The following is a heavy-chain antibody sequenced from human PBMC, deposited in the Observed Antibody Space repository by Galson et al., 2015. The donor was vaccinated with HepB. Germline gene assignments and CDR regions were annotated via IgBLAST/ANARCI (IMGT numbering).Heavy chain of an antibody. CDR1: GGTFSSYA. V-gene: IGHV1-69*04. CDR2: IIPILGIA. Sequence: SVKVSCKASGGTFSSYAISWVRQAPGQGLEWMGRIIPILGIANYAQKFQGRVTITADKSTSTAYMELSSLRSEDTAVYYCARSADFWSGLYYYYYMDVWGKGTTVTVSS. D-gene: IGHD3-3*01. CDR3: ARSADFWSGLYYYYYMDV. J-gene: IGHJ6*03.